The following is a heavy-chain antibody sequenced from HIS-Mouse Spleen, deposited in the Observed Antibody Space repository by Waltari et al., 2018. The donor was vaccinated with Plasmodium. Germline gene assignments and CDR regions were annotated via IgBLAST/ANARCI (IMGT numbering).Heavy chain of an antibody. V-gene: IGHV3-30*04. Sequence: QVQLVESGGGVVQPGRSLRLSCAASGFTFSSYAMHWVRQAPGKGVGGVAVKSYDGSNKYAADSVKGRFTISRDNSKNTLYLQMNSLRAEDTAVYYCARSHFRFLEWLFDYWGQGTLVTVSS. CDR3: ARSHFRFLEWLFDY. CDR2: KSYDGSNK. D-gene: IGHD3-3*01. CDR1: GFTFSSYA. J-gene: IGHJ4*02.